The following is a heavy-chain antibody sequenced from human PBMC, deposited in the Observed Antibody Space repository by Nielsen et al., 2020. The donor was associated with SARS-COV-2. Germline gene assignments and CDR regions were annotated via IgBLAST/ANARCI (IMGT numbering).Heavy chain of an antibody. CDR1: GFTFTNYW. CDR3: ARDAYRARYFDL. CDR2: IKHDGREK. Sequence: GESLKISCAASGFTFTNYWISWVRQAPGKGLEWVANIKHDGREKFYVDSVKGRSTISRDNAKNSVFLQMNSLGAEDTAVFYCARDAYRARYFDLWGRGTLVTV. D-gene: IGHD3-16*02. V-gene: IGHV3-7*03. J-gene: IGHJ2*01.